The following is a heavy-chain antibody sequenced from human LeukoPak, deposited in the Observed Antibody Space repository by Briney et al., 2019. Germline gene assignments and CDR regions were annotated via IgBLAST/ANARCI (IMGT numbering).Heavy chain of an antibody. J-gene: IGHJ4*02. CDR3: AKDLAYDILTGYYPSNLCFDY. Sequence: PGGSLRLSCAASGFTFSSYAMSWVRQAPGKGLEWVSAISGSGGSTYYADSVKGRFTISRDNSKNTLYLQMNSLRAEDTAVYYCAKDLAYDILTGYYPSNLCFDYWGQGTLVTVSS. CDR1: GFTFSSYA. CDR2: ISGSGGST. D-gene: IGHD3-9*01. V-gene: IGHV3-23*01.